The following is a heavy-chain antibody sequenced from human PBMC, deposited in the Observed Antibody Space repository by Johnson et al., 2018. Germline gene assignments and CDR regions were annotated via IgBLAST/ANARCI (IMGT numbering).Heavy chain of an antibody. CDR2: LYPGDSDT. J-gene: IGHJ3*01. D-gene: IGHD3-16*01. CDR1: GYSFTSYW. V-gene: IGHV5-51*01. Sequence: EVQLVESGAEVKKPGESLKISCKGSGYSFTSYWIGWVRPMPGKGLEWMGILYPGDSDTRYSPSFQGQVTISADKSISTAYLRGGSLKAPDTAMYYCAKRGIDGWDAFDCWGQGTMVTVSS. CDR3: AKRGIDGWDAFDC.